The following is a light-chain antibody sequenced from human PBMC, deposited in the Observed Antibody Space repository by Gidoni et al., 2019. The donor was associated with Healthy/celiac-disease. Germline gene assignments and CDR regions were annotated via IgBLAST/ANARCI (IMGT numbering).Light chain of an antibody. CDR2: DVS. CDR1: SSYVGGYNY. V-gene: IGLV2-14*03. J-gene: IGLJ2*01. CDR3: SSYTSSSTLDVV. Sequence: QSALTQPASGQSITISCTGTSSYVGGYNYVSWYQQHPGKAPKLMIYDVSNRHSGVSNRFSGSKSGNTASLTISGLQAEDEADYYCSSYTSSSTLDVVFGGGTKLTVL.